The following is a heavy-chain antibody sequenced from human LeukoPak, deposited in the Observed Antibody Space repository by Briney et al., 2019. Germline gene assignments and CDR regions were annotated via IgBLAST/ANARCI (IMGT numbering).Heavy chain of an antibody. CDR3: ARDYDPYDAFDI. V-gene: IGHV1-69*13. Sequence: SVKVSRKASGGTFSSYAISWVRQAPGQGLEWMGGIIPIFGTANYAQKFQGRVTITADESTSTAYMELSSLRSEDTAVYYCARDYDPYDAFDIWGQGTMVTVSS. J-gene: IGHJ3*02. D-gene: IGHD3-22*01. CDR1: GGTFSSYA. CDR2: IIPIFGTA.